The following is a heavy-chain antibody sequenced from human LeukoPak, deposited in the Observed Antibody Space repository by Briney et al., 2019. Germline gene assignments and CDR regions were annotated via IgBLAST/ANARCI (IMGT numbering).Heavy chain of an antibody. CDR2: FDPEDGET. CDR3: ASTTGYYDSSGYYQFDY. V-gene: IGHV1-24*01. D-gene: IGHD3-22*01. J-gene: IGHJ4*02. Sequence: ASVKVSCKVSGYTLTELSMHWVRQAPGKGLEWMGDFDPEDGETIYAQKFQGRVTMTEDTSTDTAYMELSSLRSEDTAVYYCASTTGYYDSSGYYQFDYWGQGTLVTVSS. CDR1: GYTLTELS.